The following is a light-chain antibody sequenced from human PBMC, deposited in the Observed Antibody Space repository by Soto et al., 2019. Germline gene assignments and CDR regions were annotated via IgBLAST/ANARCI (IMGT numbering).Light chain of an antibody. J-gene: IGKJ4*01. CDR1: QSISSW. Sequence: DIQMTQSPSTLSASVGDRVTITCRASQSISSWLAWYQQKPGKAPKLLIYNAFSLEGGVPSRFSGSGSGTDFTLTISSLQPDDFATYYCQQYHSYSLTFGGGTKVDIK. V-gene: IGKV1-5*03. CDR2: NAF. CDR3: QQYHSYSLT.